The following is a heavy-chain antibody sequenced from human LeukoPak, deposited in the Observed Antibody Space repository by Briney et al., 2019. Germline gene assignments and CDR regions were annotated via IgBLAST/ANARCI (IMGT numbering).Heavy chain of an antibody. CDR2: ISGSGGST. CDR3: ANLGYCSGGSCSNY. Sequence: PGGSLRLSCAASGFTVSSNYMSWVRQAPGKGLEWVSAISGSGGSTYYADSVKGRITISRDNSKNTLYLQMNSLRAEDTAVYYCANLGYCSGGSCSNYWGQGTLVTVSS. J-gene: IGHJ4*02. D-gene: IGHD2-15*01. V-gene: IGHV3-23*01. CDR1: GFTVSSNY.